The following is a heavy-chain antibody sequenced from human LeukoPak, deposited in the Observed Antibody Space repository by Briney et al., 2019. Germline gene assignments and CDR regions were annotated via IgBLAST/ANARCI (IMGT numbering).Heavy chain of an antibody. CDR3: ARDGFEWELQGAFDI. D-gene: IGHD1-26*01. CDR2: IDHSGST. CDR1: GGSFSGYY. Sequence: SETLSLTCAVYGGSFSGYYWSWLRQPPGKGLEWIGEIDHSGSTNYNPSLKSRVTISVDTSKNQFSLKLSSVTAADTAVYYCARDGFEWELQGAFDIWGQGTMVTVSS. J-gene: IGHJ3*02. V-gene: IGHV4-34*01.